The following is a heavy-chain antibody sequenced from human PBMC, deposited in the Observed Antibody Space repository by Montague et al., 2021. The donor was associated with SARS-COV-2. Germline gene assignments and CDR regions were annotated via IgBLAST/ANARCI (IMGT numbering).Heavy chain of an antibody. J-gene: IGHJ4*02. CDR2: VHYNGRT. Sequence: SETLSLTCTVSGVSISSSSYNWGWIRQPPGKGLEWIGSVHYNGRTYYNPSLKSRVTIYVDTSKNQISLRLSSVTAADTAVYYSTRHVHMTWPEPSPGFDYWGQGTLVTVSS. D-gene: IGHD1-1*01. V-gene: IGHV4-39*01. CDR1: GVSISSSSYN. CDR3: TRHVHMTWPEPSPGFDY.